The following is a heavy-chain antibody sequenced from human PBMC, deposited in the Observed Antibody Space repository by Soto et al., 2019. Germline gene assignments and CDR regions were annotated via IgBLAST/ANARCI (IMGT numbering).Heavy chain of an antibody. D-gene: IGHD6-19*01. CDR1: GGSISSSYY. J-gene: IGHJ5*02. CDR2: IYYRGTT. V-gene: IGHV4-39*01. CDR3: ARRTTSGWLNWFDP. Sequence: PSETLSLTCTVSGGSISSSYYWGWIRQPPGKGLEWIGSIYYRGTTDYNPSLKSRVTISVDTSKNQFSLKLSSVTAADTAVYYCARRTTSGWLNWFDPWGQGTLVTVSS.